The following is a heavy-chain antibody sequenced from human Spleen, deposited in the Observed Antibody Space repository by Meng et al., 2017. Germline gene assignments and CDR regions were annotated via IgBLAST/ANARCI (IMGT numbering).Heavy chain of an antibody. D-gene: IGHD5-18*01. CDR2: IYTSGST. J-gene: IGHJ2*01. CDR1: GGSISSYY. V-gene: IGHV4-4*07. Sequence: SETLSLTCTVSGGSISSYYWSWIRQPAGKGLEWIGRIYTSGSTNYNPSLKSRVTMSVDTSKNQFSLKLSSVTAADTAVSYCAREPWIQLWFPWYFDLWGHGTLVTVSS. CDR3: AREPWIQLWFPWYFDL.